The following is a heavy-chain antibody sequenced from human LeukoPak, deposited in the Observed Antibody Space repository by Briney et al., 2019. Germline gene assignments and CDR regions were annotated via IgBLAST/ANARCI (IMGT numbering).Heavy chain of an antibody. J-gene: IGHJ4*02. Sequence: KSSETLSLTCAVYGGSFSGYYRSWIRQPPGKGLEWIGEINHSGSTNYNPSLKSRVTISVGTSKNQFSLKLSSVTAADTAVYYCASADIAVAGTQGWGQGTLVTVSS. CDR3: ASADIAVAGTQG. CDR2: INHSGST. D-gene: IGHD6-19*01. V-gene: IGHV4-34*01. CDR1: GGSFSGYY.